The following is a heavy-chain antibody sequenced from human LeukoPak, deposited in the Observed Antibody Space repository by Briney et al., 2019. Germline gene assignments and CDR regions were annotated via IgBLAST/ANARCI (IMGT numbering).Heavy chain of an antibody. CDR3: ARDYGSGSYYNGIDY. V-gene: IGHV3-20*04. CDR2: INWNGGTT. J-gene: IGHJ4*02. D-gene: IGHD3-10*01. CDR1: GFTFSSYA. Sequence: GGSLRLSCAASGFTFSSYAMSWVRQAPGKGLEWVSYINWNGGTTDYIDSVKGRFTISRDNAMSSLYLQMNSLRAEDTALYYCARDYGSGSYYNGIDYWGQGTLVSVSS.